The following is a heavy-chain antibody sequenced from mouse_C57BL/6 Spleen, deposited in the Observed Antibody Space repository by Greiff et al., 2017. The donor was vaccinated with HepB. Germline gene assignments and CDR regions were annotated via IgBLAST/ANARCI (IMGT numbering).Heavy chain of an antibody. CDR2: IYPGDGDT. D-gene: IGHD1-1*01. J-gene: IGHJ2*01. CDR1: GYAFSSSW. Sequence: VKLQQSGPELVKPGASVKISCKASGYAFSSSWLNWVKQRPGKGLEWIGRIYPGDGDTNYNGTLKGKATLTADKSSSTAYMQLSSLTSEDSAVYFCARLDYGRGYFGYWGQGTTLTVSS. V-gene: IGHV1-82*01. CDR3: ARLDYGRGYFGY.